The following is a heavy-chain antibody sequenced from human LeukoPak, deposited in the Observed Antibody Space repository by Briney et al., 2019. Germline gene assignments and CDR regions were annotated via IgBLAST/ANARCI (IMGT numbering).Heavy chain of an antibody. V-gene: IGHV4-34*01. CDR2: INHSGST. D-gene: IGHD1-7*01. J-gene: IGHJ5*02. Sequence: SETLSITCAVYGGSFSGYYWSWIRQPPGKGLEWIGEINHSGSTNYNPSLKSRVTISVDTYKKQFSLKLSSVTGADTAVDYCARSIPRITRTTYWFDPWGQGTLVTVSS. CDR3: ARSIPRITRTTYWFDP. CDR1: GGSFSGYY.